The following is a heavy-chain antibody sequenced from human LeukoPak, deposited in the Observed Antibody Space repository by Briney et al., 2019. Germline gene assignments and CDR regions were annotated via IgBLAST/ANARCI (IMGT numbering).Heavy chain of an antibody. V-gene: IGHV4-4*07. J-gene: IGHJ4*02. CDR3: ARGAVGYDFWSGYYPLEYYFDY. Sequence: SETLSLTCTVSGGSISSYYWSWIRQPAGKGLEWIGRIYTSGSTNYNPSLKSRVTMSVDTSKNQSSLKLSSVTAADTAVYYCARGAVGYDFWSGYYPLEYYFDYWGQGTLVTVSS. D-gene: IGHD3-3*01. CDR2: IYTSGST. CDR1: GGSISSYY.